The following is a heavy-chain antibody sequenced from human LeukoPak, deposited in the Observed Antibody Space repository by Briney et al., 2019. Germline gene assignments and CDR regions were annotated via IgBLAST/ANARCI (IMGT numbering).Heavy chain of an antibody. D-gene: IGHD1-7*01. CDR3: ARDSGGTKSRYNWFDP. V-gene: IGHV3-11*01. CDR2: MSSSGSTI. Sequence: GGSLRLSCAASGFSFSDYYMCWIRQAPGKGLEWIAYMSSSGSTIYYADSVKGRFTISRDNAKNSLYLQMNSLRSEDTAVYYCARDSGGTKSRYNWFDPWGQGTLVTVSS. J-gene: IGHJ5*02. CDR1: GFSFSDYY.